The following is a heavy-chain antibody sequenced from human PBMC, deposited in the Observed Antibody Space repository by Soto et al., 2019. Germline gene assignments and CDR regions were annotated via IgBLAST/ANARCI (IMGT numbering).Heavy chain of an antibody. Sequence: GESLKISCKGPGHLFNNHWIGWVRQTPGKGLEWMGLIFTRDSETKTSPSFQGHVSFSVDNSINTVYLQWTSLKTTDTGIYFCARGYFDSGHGYDLWGQGTPVTFSS. CDR1: GHLFNNHW. D-gene: IGHD3-10*01. CDR3: ARGYFDSGHGYDL. V-gene: IGHV5-51*01. CDR2: IFTRDSET. J-gene: IGHJ5*02.